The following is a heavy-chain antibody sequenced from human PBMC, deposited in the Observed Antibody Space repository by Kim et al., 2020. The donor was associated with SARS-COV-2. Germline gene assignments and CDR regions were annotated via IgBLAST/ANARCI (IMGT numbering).Heavy chain of an antibody. CDR1: GGPISSSSYY. V-gene: IGHV4-39*01. J-gene: IGHJ4*02. D-gene: IGHD6-13*01. CDR2: IYYSGST. CDR3: ARGDKEYSSSWPTPCYFDY. Sequence: SETLSLTCTVSGGPISSSSYYWGWIRQPPGKGLEWIGSIYYSGSTYYNPSLKSRVTISVDTSKNQFSLRLSSVTAADTAVYYWARGDKEYSSSWPTPCYFDYWGQGTLVTVSS.